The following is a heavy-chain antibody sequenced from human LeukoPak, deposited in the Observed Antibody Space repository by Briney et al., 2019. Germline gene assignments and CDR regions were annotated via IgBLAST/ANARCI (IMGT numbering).Heavy chain of an antibody. CDR1: GFTFSSYG. V-gene: IGHV3-33*01. Sequence: GGSLRLSCAASGFTFSSYGMHWVRQAPGKGLEWVAVIWYDGSNKYYADSVKGRFTISRDNAKNSLYLQMNSLRAEDTAVCYCARDDFWSGYFDYWGQGTLVTVSS. D-gene: IGHD3-3*01. J-gene: IGHJ4*02. CDR2: IWYDGSNK. CDR3: ARDDFWSGYFDY.